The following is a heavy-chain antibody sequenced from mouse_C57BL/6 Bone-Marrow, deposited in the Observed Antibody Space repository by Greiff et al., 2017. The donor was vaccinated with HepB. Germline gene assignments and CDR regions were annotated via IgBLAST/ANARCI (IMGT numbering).Heavy chain of an antibody. CDR3: ARDRGSAMDY. Sequence: EVKVVESEGGLVQPGSSMKLSCTASGFTFSDYYMAWVRQVPEKGLEWVANIKYDGSSTYYLDSLKSRFIISRDNAKNILYLQMSSMKSEDTATYYCARDRGSAMDYWGQGTSVTVSS. CDR1: GFTFSDYY. J-gene: IGHJ4*01. CDR2: IKYDGSST. V-gene: IGHV5-16*01. D-gene: IGHD3-1*01.